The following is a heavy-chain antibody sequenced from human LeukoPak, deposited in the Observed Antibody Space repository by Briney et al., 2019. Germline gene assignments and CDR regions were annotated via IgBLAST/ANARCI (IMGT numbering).Heavy chain of an antibody. V-gene: IGHV3-15*01. D-gene: IGHD3-10*01. CDR1: GFTFSNAW. CDR3: TTAQGVLWFGELLDY. Sequence: PGGSLRLSCAASGFTFSNAWMSWVRQAPGKGLEWVGRIKSKTDGGTTDYAAPVKGRFTISRGDSKNTLYLQMNSLKTEDTAVYYCTTAQGVLWFGELLDYWGQGTLVTVSS. CDR2: IKSKTDGGTT. J-gene: IGHJ4*02.